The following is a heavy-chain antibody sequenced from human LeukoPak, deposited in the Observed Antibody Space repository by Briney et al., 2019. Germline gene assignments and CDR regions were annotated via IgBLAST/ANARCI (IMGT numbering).Heavy chain of an antibody. Sequence: SVQVSCKASGGTFSSYAFSWVRQAPGQGLEWMGGIIPIFGTTNYAEQFQGRVTITTDESTSTAYLDLSSLRSEDTAVYYCAKDDGSATMGFDSWGQGTLVSVSS. CDR3: AKDDGSATMGFDS. CDR2: IIPIFGTT. J-gene: IGHJ5*01. D-gene: IGHD1-26*01. V-gene: IGHV1-69*05. CDR1: GGTFSSYA.